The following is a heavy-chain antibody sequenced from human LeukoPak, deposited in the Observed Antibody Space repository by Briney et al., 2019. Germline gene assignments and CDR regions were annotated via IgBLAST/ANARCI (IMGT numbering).Heavy chain of an antibody. CDR3: ARDSSSTSSFDY. V-gene: IGHV3-33*01. Sequence: GRSLRLSCAASGFTFSSYGMHWVRQAPGKGREGVAVIWYEGSNKYYADSVKGLFTISRDNSKNTLYLQMNSLRAEDTAVYYCARDSSSTSSFDYWGQGPLVTVSS. D-gene: IGHD2-2*01. CDR1: GFTFSSYG. CDR2: IWYEGSNK. J-gene: IGHJ4*02.